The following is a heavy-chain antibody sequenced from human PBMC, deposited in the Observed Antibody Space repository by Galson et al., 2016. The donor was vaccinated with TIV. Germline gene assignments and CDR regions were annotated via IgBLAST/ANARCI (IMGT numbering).Heavy chain of an antibody. Sequence: CKASGYTFSFSGYYVHWVRQAPGQGLEWMGWINPDSDGTKYAQKFQGRVTMTSDTSISTAYMELSRLKSDDTAVYYCARAGWGRNYDYWGQGTLVTVSS. D-gene: IGHD3-16*01. CDR1: GYTFSFSGYY. CDR2: INPDSDGT. V-gene: IGHV1-2*02. J-gene: IGHJ4*02. CDR3: ARAGWGRNYDY.